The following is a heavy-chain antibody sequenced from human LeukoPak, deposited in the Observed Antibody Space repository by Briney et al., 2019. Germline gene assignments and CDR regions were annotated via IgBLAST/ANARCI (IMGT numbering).Heavy chain of an antibody. CDR3: ARAQDFSDSSGPNYLDF. Sequence: PSETLSLTCTVSGYSLSSGFFCDWIRQSPGKGLEWIGSFSHRGGSYHNSSLKSRVTISVDTSKNQFSLKLLSVTAADTAVYYCARAQDFSDSSGPNYLDFWGQGILVTVSS. CDR1: GYSLSSGFF. J-gene: IGHJ4*02. CDR2: FSHRGGS. D-gene: IGHD3-22*01. V-gene: IGHV4-38-2*02.